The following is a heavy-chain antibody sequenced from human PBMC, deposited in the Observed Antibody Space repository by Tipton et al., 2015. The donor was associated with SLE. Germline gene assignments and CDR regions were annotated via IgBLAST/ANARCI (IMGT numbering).Heavy chain of an antibody. CDR2: IYTRGST. D-gene: IGHD6-13*01. CDR1: GGSISSGSYY. V-gene: IGHV4-61*02. Sequence: TLSLTCTVSGGSISSGSYYWSWIRQSAGEGLEWIGRIYTRGSTNYNLSLKSRVTISLDTTKNQISLRLTSVTAADTAVYYCARDESSSWPYYYGMDVWGQGTTVTVSS. CDR3: ARDESSSWPYYYGMDV. J-gene: IGHJ6*02.